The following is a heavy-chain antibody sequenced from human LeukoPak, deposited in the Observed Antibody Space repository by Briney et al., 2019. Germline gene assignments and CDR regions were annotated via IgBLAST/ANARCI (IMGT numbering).Heavy chain of an antibody. V-gene: IGHV3-11*01. D-gene: IGHD6-6*01. CDR2: ISSSGYTI. J-gene: IGHJ4*02. CDR1: GFTFSDSY. Sequence: GGSLRLSCAASGFTFSDSYMSTIRQAPGKGLEWVSYISSSGYTIYYADSVKGRFTISRDNAKNSLYLHMNNLRAEDTAVYYCAIFGSSSQYFDYWGQGTLVTVSS. CDR3: AIFGSSSQYFDY.